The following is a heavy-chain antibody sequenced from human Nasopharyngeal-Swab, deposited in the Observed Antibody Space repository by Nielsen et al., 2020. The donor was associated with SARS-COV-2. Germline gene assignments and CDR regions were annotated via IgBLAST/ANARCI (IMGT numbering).Heavy chain of an antibody. D-gene: IGHD2-2*01. J-gene: IGHJ5*02. V-gene: IGHV3-21*04. CDR3: ARGRYCSSTSCSAGWFDP. CDR1: GFTFSSYS. Sequence: GESLKISCAASGFTFSSYSMNWVRQAPGKGLEWVSSISSSSSYIYYADSVKGRFTISRDNAKNSLYLQMSSLRSEDTAVYYCARGRYCSSTSCSAGWFDPWGQGTLVTVSS. CDR2: ISSSSSYI.